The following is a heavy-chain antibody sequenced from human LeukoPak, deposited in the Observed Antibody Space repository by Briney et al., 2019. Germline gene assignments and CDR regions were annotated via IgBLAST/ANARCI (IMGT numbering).Heavy chain of an antibody. V-gene: IGHV3-48*03. CDR1: GFTFSSYE. CDR2: ISSSGSTI. Sequence: GGSLRLSCAASGFTFSSYEMNWVRQAPGKGLEWVSYISSSGSTIYYADSVKGRFTISRDNAKNSLYLQMKSLRAEDTAVYYCAREDSSGPFDYWGQGTLVTVSS. D-gene: IGHD6-19*01. J-gene: IGHJ4*02. CDR3: AREDSSGPFDY.